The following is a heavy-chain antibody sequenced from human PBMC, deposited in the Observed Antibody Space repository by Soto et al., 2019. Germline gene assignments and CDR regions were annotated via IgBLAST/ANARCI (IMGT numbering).Heavy chain of an antibody. CDR3: AAAGEYYYDSSGYQTN. D-gene: IGHD3-22*01. Sequence: ASVKVSCKASGGTFSSYAISWVRQAPGQGLEWMGGIIPIFGTANYAQKFQGRVTITADESTSTAYMELSSLRSEDTAVYYCAAAGEYYYDSSGYQTNWGQGTLVTSPQ. CDR1: GGTFSSYA. V-gene: IGHV1-69*13. CDR2: IIPIFGTA. J-gene: IGHJ4*02.